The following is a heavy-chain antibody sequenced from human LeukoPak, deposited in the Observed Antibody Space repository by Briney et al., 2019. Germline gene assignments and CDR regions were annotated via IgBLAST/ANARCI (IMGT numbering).Heavy chain of an antibody. CDR2: ISAYNGNT. CDR1: GGTFSSYA. V-gene: IGHV1-18*01. D-gene: IGHD4-23*01. CDR3: AREVTHHVYYGMDV. J-gene: IGHJ6*02. Sequence: ASVKVSCKASGGTFSSYAIRWVRQAPGQGLEGMGWISAYNGNTNYAQKFQGRVTMTTDTSTSTAYMELRSLRSDDTAVYYCAREVTHHVYYGMDVWGQGTTVTVSS.